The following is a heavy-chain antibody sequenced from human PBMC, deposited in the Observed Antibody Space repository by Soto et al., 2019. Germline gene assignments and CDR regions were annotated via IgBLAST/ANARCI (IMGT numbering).Heavy chain of an antibody. CDR3: AKDRYGGSGGGLES. CDR2: ITGRGIST. J-gene: IGHJ4*02. CDR1: GFPFAAAA. V-gene: IGHV3-23*01. Sequence: VQLLESGGGLVRWGESLRLSCVASGFPFAAAAMNWVRQAPGQGLEWVATITGRGISTYYADSVRGRFTISRDDSQNTLYLQMNSLRVEDTAVYYCAKDRYGGSGGGLESWGQGALVTVSS. D-gene: IGHD5-18*01.